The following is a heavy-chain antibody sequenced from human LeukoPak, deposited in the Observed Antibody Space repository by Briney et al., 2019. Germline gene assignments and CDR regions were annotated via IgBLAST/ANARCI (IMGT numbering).Heavy chain of an antibody. D-gene: IGHD5/OR15-5a*01. V-gene: IGHV3-30-3*01. CDR1: GFTFSSYA. Sequence: PGRSLRLSYAASGFTFSSYAMHWVCQAPGKGLEWVAVISYDGSNKYYADSVKGRFTISRDNSRNTLYLQMNSLRAEDTAVYYCARDLLSYYFDYWGQGTLVTVSS. CDR3: ARDLLSYYFDY. CDR2: ISYDGSNK. J-gene: IGHJ4*02.